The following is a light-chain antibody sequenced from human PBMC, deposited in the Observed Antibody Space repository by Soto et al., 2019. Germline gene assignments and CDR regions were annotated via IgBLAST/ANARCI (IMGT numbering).Light chain of an antibody. CDR2: AAS. J-gene: IGKJ3*01. V-gene: IGKV1-27*01. CDR1: EGISNY. CDR3: QKYNIVPRN. Sequence: TQAQSSLSASGENPGTLTCRASEGISNYLAWYQQKQGKVPKLLIYAASTLQAGVPSRFSGSGFGRELTLTIDTLQPEDVAIYYCQKYNIVPRNFGPSTKVDI.